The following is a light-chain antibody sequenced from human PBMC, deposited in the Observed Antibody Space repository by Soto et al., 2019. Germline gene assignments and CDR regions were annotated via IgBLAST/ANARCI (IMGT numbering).Light chain of an antibody. V-gene: IGLV2-23*03. CDR2: EGS. CDR1: SSDVGSYNL. J-gene: IGLJ1*01. CDR3: CSYAGSSTVLYV. Sequence: QSVLTQPASVSGSPGQSITISCTGTSSDVGSYNLVSWYQQHPGKAPKVMIYEGSKRPSGVSNRFSGSKSGNTASLTISGLQAEDEADYYCCSYAGSSTVLYVFGTGTKLTVL.